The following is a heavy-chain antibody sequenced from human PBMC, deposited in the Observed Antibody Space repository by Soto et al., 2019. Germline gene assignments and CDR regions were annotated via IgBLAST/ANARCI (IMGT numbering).Heavy chain of an antibody. CDR3: AAARRITIFGHQWSGLLPDY. V-gene: IGHV1-69*06. Sequence: SVKVSCKASGGTFSRYSISRVLQAPGQGLEWLGGIIPIFGTANYAQKFQGRVTITADKSTSTAYMELSSLRSEDTAVYYCAAARRITIFGHQWSGLLPDYWGQGTLVTVSS. J-gene: IGHJ4*02. D-gene: IGHD3-3*01. CDR1: GGTFSRYS. CDR2: IIPIFGTA.